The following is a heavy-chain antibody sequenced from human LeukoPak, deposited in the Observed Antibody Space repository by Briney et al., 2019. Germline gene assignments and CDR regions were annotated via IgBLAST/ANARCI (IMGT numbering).Heavy chain of an antibody. D-gene: IGHD7-27*01. CDR1: GFTFSSYA. CDR3: VRGLSGVSSWYFDL. V-gene: IGHV3-23*01. J-gene: IGHJ2*01. Sequence: GGSLRLSCAASGFTFSSYAMSWVRQAPGKGLVWVSALHSGGHTFYADSVRGRFTISRDISKNTLYLQMNNLGAEDTALYYCVRGLSGVSSWYFDLWGRGTLVSVSS. CDR2: LHSGGHT.